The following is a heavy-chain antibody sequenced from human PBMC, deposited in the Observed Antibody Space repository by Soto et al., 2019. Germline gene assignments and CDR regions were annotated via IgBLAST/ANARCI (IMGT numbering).Heavy chain of an antibody. V-gene: IGHV3-66*01. Sequence: GPLRLSCVTSGFTVSSNYMSWVRQAPGKGLEWVAVIFGGGNTSYADSVKGRFFISRDNSKNTLYLQMNSLRAEDTAVYYCARGTPAGYYYDSSGYYLLQHWGQGTLVTVSS. CDR2: IFGGGNT. J-gene: IGHJ1*01. CDR3: ARGTPAGYYYDSSGYYLLQH. D-gene: IGHD3-22*01. CDR1: GFTVSSNY.